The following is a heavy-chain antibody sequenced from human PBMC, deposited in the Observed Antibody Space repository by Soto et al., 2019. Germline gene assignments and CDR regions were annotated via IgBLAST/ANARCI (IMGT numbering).Heavy chain of an antibody. J-gene: IGHJ4*02. CDR1: GGSISSGDYY. CDR2: IYYSGST. Sequence: SETLSLTCTVSGGSISSGDYYWSWIPQPPGKGLEWIGYIYYSGSTYYNTSPKSRVTISVDTSKNQFSLKLSSVTAADTAVYYCASSGYDSSPFDYWGQGTLVTVSS. V-gene: IGHV4-30-4*01. D-gene: IGHD5-12*01. CDR3: ASSGYDSSPFDY.